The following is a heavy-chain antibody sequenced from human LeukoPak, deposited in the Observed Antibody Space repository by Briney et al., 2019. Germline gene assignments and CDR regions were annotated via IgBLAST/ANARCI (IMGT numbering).Heavy chain of an antibody. CDR3: AKDIWMTTVTYRNWFDP. CDR2: ISYDGSNK. J-gene: IGHJ5*02. CDR1: GFTFSSYS. V-gene: IGHV3-30*18. Sequence: PGGSLRLSCAASGFTFSSYSMNWVRQAPGKGLEWVAVISYDGSNKYYADSVKGRFTISRDNSKNTLYLQMNSLRAEDTAVYYCAKDIWMTTVTYRNWFDPWGQGTLVTVSS. D-gene: IGHD4-17*01.